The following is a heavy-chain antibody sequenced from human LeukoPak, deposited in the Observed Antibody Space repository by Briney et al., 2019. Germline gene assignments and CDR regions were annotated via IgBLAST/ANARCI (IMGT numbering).Heavy chain of an antibody. D-gene: IGHD3-22*01. CDR1: GFTFSIYA. Sequence: GGSLRLSCAASGFTFSIYAMSWVRQAPGKGLEWVSSITSSGETAYYAGSVKGQFTISRDNSKNTVYLQMNSLRAEDTAVYYCARDRPNYYGANGHYYRRDGDYWGQGTLVTVSS. V-gene: IGHV3-23*01. J-gene: IGHJ4*02. CDR2: ITSSGETA. CDR3: ARDRPNYYGANGHYYRRDGDY.